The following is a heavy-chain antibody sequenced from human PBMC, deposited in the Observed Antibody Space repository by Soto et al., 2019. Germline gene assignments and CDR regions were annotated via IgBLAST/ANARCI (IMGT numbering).Heavy chain of an antibody. D-gene: IGHD4-17*01. V-gene: IGHV3-72*01. CDR3: ARINDYGDYWGDAFDI. CDR1: GFTFSDHY. CDR2: TRNKANSYTT. Sequence: EVQLVESGGGLVQPGGSLRLSCAASGFTFSDHYMDWVRQAPGKGLEWVGRTRNKANSYTTEYAASVKGRFTISRDDSKNSLYLQMNSLKTEDTAVYYCARINDYGDYWGDAFDIWGQGTMVTVSS. J-gene: IGHJ3*02.